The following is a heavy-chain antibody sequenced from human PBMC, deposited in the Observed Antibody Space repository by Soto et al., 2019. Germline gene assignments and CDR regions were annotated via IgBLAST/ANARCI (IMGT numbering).Heavy chain of an antibody. CDR1: GYTFTSYA. CDR3: ARRVVPAAMPYYYYGMDV. V-gene: IGHV1-3*01. D-gene: IGHD2-2*01. Sequence: QVQLVQSGAEVKKPGASVKVSCKASGYTFTSYAMHWVRQAPGQRLEWMGWINAGNGNTKYSQKFQGRVTITRDTSASTAYMELSSLRSEDTAVYYCARRVVPAAMPYYYYGMDVWGQGTTVTVSS. J-gene: IGHJ6*02. CDR2: INAGNGNT.